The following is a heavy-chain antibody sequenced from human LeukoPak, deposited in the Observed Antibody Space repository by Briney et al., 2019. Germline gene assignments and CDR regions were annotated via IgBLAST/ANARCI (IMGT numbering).Heavy chain of an antibody. V-gene: IGHV3-21*01. Sequence: GGSLRLSCAASGFTFSSYSMNWFRQAPGKGLEWVSSISSSSSYIYYADSVKGRFTISRDNAKNSLYLQMNSLRAEDTAVYYCARNAYDILTGYYLADYWGQGTLVTVSS. D-gene: IGHD3-9*01. CDR2: ISSSSSYI. J-gene: IGHJ4*02. CDR1: GFTFSSYS. CDR3: ARNAYDILTGYYLADY.